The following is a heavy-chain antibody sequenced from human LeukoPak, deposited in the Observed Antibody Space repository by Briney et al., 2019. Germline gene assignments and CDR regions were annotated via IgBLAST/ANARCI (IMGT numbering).Heavy chain of an antibody. D-gene: IGHD5-24*01. CDR3: ARGRAYGEIAYYFDY. CDR2: IYYSGST. Sequence: SETLSLTCTVSGGSISSYYWSWIRQPPGKGLEWIGYIYYSGSTNYNPSLKSRVTISVDTSKNQFSLKLSSVTAADTAVYYCARGRAYGEIAYYFDYWGQGTLVTVSS. CDR1: GGSISSYY. J-gene: IGHJ4*02. V-gene: IGHV4-59*01.